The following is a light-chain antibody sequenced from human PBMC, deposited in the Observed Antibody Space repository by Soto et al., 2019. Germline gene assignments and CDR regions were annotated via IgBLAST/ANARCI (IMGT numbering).Light chain of an antibody. J-gene: IGKJ1*01. V-gene: IGKV3-20*01. CDR1: QSISSRY. CDR3: QQYNDYSAWT. CDR2: GAS. Sequence: DIVLTQSPGTLSLSPGERATLSCRANQSISSRYLAWYQQKPGQAPRLLIYGASSRANGIPDRFSGSGSWTDLTLIISSLRPDDFATYYCQQYNDYSAWTFGQGTKVDIK.